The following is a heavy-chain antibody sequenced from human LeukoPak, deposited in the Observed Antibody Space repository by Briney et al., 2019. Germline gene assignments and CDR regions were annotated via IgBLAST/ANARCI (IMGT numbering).Heavy chain of an antibody. V-gene: IGHV4-38-2*02. CDR1: GYSISSGYY. CDR3: ARGSLYCSSTSCYSYYYYYMDV. CDR2: IYHSGST. D-gene: IGHD2-2*02. Sequence: PSETLSLTCTVSGYSISSGYYWGWIRQPPGKGLEWIGSIYHSGSTYYNPSLKSRVTISVDTSKNQFSLKLSSVTAADTAVYYCARGSLYCSSTSCYSYYYYYMDVWGKGTTVTVSS. J-gene: IGHJ6*03.